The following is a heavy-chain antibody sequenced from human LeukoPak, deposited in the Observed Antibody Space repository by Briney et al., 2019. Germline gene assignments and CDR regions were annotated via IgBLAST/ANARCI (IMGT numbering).Heavy chain of an antibody. CDR3: ARDHGHKSVDY. J-gene: IGHJ4*02. CDR1: GYTFSSYG. CDR2: ISTWNVNT. V-gene: IGHV1-18*01. Sequence: GASVKVSRKTSGYTFSSYGISWLRQAPGQGLEWMGWISTWNVNTNYAQKFQGRVTMTTDTSTTTLYMEVRSLRSDDTAVYYCARDHGHKSVDYWGQGTLVTVSS. D-gene: IGHD2-21*01.